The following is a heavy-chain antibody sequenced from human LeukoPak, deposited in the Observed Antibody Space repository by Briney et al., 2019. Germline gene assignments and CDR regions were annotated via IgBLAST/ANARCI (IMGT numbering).Heavy chain of an antibody. CDR1: GGSISSGGYS. Sequence: PSQTLSLTCAVSGGSISSGGYSWSWIRQPPGKGLEWIGYIYYSGSTYYNPSLKSRVTISVDTSKNQFSLKLNSVTAADTAVYYCARAGRWEGRPHAFDIWGQGTMVAVSS. J-gene: IGHJ3*02. CDR2: IYYSGST. D-gene: IGHD1-26*01. V-gene: IGHV4-30-4*07. CDR3: ARAGRWEGRPHAFDI.